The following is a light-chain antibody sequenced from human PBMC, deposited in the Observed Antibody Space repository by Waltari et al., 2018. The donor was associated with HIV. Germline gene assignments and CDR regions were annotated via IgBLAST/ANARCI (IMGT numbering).Light chain of an antibody. V-gene: IGLV1-47*01. Sequence: QSVLTQPPSASGTPGQRVTISCSGGSSNIGSHFVYWYQQVARTTPHLLIFRNNTRPSGVPDRFSGSKSGTSASLWSSGLRPEDEADYYCATWDDSSSGSWVFGGGTKVTVL. CDR2: RNN. CDR1: SSNIGSHF. CDR3: ATWDDSSSGSWV. J-gene: IGLJ3*02.